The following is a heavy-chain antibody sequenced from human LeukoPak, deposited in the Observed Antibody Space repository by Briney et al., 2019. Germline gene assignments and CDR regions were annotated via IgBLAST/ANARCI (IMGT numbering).Heavy chain of an antibody. CDR2: INNASKPI. CDR3: AGGGSCRGDACLYLPFEF. J-gene: IGHJ4*02. CDR1: AFNFNYYD. V-gene: IGHV3-48*03. D-gene: IGHD2-15*01. Sequence: PGVSLTLSCVASAFNFNYYDVKWVGQAPGKGREWLSFINNASKPIYYAYCVRGRFPISRDNAKTSLYLQSNALRVHDTAIYYCAGGGSCRGDACLYLPFEFWGQGILVAVSS.